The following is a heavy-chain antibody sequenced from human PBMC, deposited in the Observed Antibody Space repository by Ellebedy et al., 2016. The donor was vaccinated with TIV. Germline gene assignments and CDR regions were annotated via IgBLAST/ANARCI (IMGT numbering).Heavy chain of an antibody. D-gene: IGHD2-2*01. CDR1: GFTFSSYS. Sequence: GESLKISXAASGFTFSSYSMNWVRQAPGKGLEWVSSISSSSSYIYYEDSVKGRFTISRDNAKNSLYLQMNSLRAEDTAVYYCARDLSLGYCSSTSCYHRYSSSSRWGQGTLVTVSS. V-gene: IGHV3-21*01. J-gene: IGHJ4*02. CDR3: ARDLSLGYCSSTSCYHRYSSSSR. CDR2: ISSSSSYI.